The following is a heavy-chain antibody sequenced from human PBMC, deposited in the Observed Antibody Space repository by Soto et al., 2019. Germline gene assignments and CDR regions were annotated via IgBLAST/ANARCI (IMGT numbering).Heavy chain of an antibody. Sequence: QVQLVESGGGVVQPGRSLRLSCAASGITFSNYAMHWVRQAPGKRLEWVALMSYDGSDRYYVDSVKGRFTISRANYKNSLYLQMNSRRPEDTAVDYCAKDVHSSSGVKENFDLWGRGTLVAFSS. CDR1: GITFSNYA. V-gene: IGHV3-30*18. J-gene: IGHJ2*01. CDR2: MSYDGSDR. D-gene: IGHD6-13*01. CDR3: AKDVHSSSGVKENFDL.